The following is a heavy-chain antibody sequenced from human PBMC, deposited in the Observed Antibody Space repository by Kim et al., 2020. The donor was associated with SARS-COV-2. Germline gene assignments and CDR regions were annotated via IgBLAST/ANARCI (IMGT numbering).Heavy chain of an antibody. J-gene: IGHJ3*02. CDR2: LSWNSGVI. D-gene: IGHD6-6*01. V-gene: IGHV3-9*01. Sequence: GGSLRLSCADSGFTFGDFAMHWVRQVPGKGLEWVSGLSWNSGVIGYADSVKGRFTISRHNAENSLYLQMNSLRAEDTAFYYCAKDLVSSSFRAFHIWGQGTMVTVSS. CDR1: GFTFGDFA. CDR3: AKDLVSSSFRAFHI.